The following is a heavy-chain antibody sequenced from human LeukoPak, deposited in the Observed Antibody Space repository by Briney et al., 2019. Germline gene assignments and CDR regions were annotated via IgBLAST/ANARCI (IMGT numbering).Heavy chain of an antibody. J-gene: IGHJ5*02. V-gene: IGHV4-39*07. CDR2: IYYSGST. D-gene: IGHD3-22*01. CDR1: GGSISSSSYY. Sequence: SETLSLTCTVSGGSISSSSYYWGWIRQPPGKGLEWIGSIYYSGSTYYNPSLKSRVTISVDTSKNQFSLKLSSVTAADTAVYYCARAYDSSGYYPSWGQGTLVTVSS. CDR3: ARAYDSSGYYPS.